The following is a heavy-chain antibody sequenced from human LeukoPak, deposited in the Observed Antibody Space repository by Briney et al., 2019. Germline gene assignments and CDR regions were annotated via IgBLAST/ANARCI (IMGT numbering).Heavy chain of an antibody. CDR1: GFTFSSYG. D-gene: IGHD3-10*01. Sequence: GGSLRLSCAASGFTFSSYGMHWVRQAPGKGLEGVAFMRYDGSNKYYADSVKGRFTISRDNSKNTLYLQMNSLRAEDTAVYYCAKGRGYGSGSYTDYWGQGTLVTVSS. CDR3: AKGRGYGSGSYTDY. J-gene: IGHJ4*02. CDR2: MRYDGSNK. V-gene: IGHV3-30*02.